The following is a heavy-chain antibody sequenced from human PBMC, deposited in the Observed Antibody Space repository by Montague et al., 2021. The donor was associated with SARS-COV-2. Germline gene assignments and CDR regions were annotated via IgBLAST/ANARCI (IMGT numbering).Heavy chain of an antibody. CDR1: GGSFTIYS. CDR2: VDHNEST. J-gene: IGHJ4*02. V-gene: IGHV4-59*12. D-gene: IGHD3-10*01. CDR3: ARAPHGGGLSGGLDY. Sequence: SETLSLTCTVSGGSFTIYSWGWIRQPPGNGLEWVGDVDHNESTNSNPSLESRVAISVDTSKNQFSLSLTSVTAADTAMYYCARAPHGGGLSGGLDYWGQGTLVTVSS.